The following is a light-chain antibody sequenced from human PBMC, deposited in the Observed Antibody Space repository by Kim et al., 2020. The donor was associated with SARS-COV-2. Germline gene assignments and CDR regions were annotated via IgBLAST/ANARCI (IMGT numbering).Light chain of an antibody. V-gene: IGKV1-39*01. CDR1: QSINSY. J-gene: IGKJ3*01. Sequence: DIQMTQSPSSLSSSVGDTVTITCRASQSINSYLNWYQQTPGKAPKLLIFAASNLHSGVPSRFSGSGSRTDFTLTINSLQPEDFATYYCQQSFSFPFTFGPGTKVDIK. CDR3: QQSFSFPFT. CDR2: AAS.